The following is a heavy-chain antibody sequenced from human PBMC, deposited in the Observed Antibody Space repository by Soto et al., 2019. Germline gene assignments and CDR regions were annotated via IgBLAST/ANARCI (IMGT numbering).Heavy chain of an antibody. CDR2: IYWNDDK. D-gene: IGHD7-27*01. CDR3: AHRPNWGINGLGA. Sequence: KSGPTLVNPTQTGTLTCTLSGFSLNTAGGGVVWIRQPPGKALEWLALIYWNDDKRYSPSLNNRLTITKDTSRKQVVLTMTNVAPDDTGTYYCAHRPNWGINGLGAWGQGTTVTVSS. V-gene: IGHV2-5*01. J-gene: IGHJ6*02. CDR1: GFSLNTAGGG.